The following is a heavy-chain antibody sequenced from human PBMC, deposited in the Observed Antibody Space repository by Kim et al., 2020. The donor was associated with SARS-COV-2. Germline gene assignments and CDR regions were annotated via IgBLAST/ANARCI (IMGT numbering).Heavy chain of an antibody. Sequence: GGSLRLSCAASGFTFSSYAMHWVRQAPGKGLEWVAVISYDGSNKYYADSVKGRFTISRDNSKNTLYLQMNSLRAEDTAVYYCARESYDSSGYYYVGWFDP. CDR1: GFTFSSYA. V-gene: IGHV3-30*04. CDR2: ISYDGSNK. D-gene: IGHD3-22*01. CDR3: ARESYDSSGYYYVGWFDP. J-gene: IGHJ5*02.